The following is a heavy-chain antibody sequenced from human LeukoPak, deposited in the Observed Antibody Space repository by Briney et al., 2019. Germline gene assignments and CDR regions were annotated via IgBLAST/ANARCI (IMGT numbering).Heavy chain of an antibody. D-gene: IGHD3-9*01. Sequence: ASVKVSCKASGYTFTSYAMNWVRQAPGQGLEWMGWINTNTGNPTYAQGFTGRFVFSLDTSVCTAYLQISSLKAEDTAVYYCARTYYDILTGYYVFDYWGQGTLVTVSS. J-gene: IGHJ4*02. CDR3: ARTYYDILTGYYVFDY. V-gene: IGHV7-4-1*02. CDR2: INTNTGNP. CDR1: GYTFTSYA.